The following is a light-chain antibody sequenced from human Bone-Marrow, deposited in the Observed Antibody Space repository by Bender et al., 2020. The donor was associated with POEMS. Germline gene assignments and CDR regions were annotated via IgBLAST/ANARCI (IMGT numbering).Light chain of an antibody. Sequence: QSVLTQPPSMSGTPGQRVTISCTGSSSNTGSGYDINWYQHLPGTAPKLLIYGYNNRPSGVPDRFSGSKSGTSASLAITGLQAEDEADYYCSSYTSRYTWVFGGGTKLTVL. CDR2: GYN. J-gene: IGLJ3*02. V-gene: IGLV1-40*01. CDR1: SSNTGSGYD. CDR3: SSYTSRYTWV.